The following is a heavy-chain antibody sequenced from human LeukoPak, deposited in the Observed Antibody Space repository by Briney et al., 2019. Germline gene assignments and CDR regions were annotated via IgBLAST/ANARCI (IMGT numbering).Heavy chain of an antibody. CDR3: ARDRTRTGYSSGWYHDY. J-gene: IGHJ4*02. Sequence: ASVKVSCKASGYTFTGYYMHWLRQAPGQGLEWMGWINPNSGGTNYAQKFQGRVTMTRDTSISTAYTELSRLRSHDTAVYYCARDRTRTGYSSGWYHDYWGQGTLVTVSS. D-gene: IGHD6-19*01. CDR2: INPNSGGT. V-gene: IGHV1-2*02. CDR1: GYTFTGYY.